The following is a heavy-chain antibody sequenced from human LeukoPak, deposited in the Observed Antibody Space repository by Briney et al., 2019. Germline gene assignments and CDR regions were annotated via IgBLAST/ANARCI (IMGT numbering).Heavy chain of an antibody. Sequence: PSETLSLTCTVSGGSISNINYYWGWIRQPPGKGLEWIGSIYYSGSTYYNPSLKSRVTISVDTSKNQFSLKLSSVTAADTAVYYCAIREEYGGYETYFHYWGQGTLVTVSS. CDR2: IYYSGST. J-gene: IGHJ4*02. V-gene: IGHV4-39*01. CDR3: AIREEYGGYETYFHY. CDR1: GGSISNINYY. D-gene: IGHD5-12*01.